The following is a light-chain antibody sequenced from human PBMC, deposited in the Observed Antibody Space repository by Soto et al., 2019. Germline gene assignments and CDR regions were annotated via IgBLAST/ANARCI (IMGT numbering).Light chain of an antibody. V-gene: IGLV2-8*01. J-gene: IGLJ2*01. CDR3: SAYAGSSTWV. CDR2: EVY. Sequence: QSAPTQPPSASGSPGQSVTFSCTGTSSDVGGYNYVSWYQHYPGKAPKLMVYEVYKRHSGVPDRFSGSKSGNTDSLTVSGLQPEDEADYYCSAYAGSSTWVFGGGTKLTV. CDR1: SSDVGGYNY.